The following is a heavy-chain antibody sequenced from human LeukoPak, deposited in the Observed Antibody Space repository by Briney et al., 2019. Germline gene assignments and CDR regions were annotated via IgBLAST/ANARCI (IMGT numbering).Heavy chain of an antibody. CDR3: AKEVAATAY. D-gene: IGHD6-19*01. Sequence: GGSLRLSCAASGVTFSSYAMSWGRQAPGKGLEWVSAISGSGGSTYYADSVKGRFTISRDNPKTPMYLQMNSLSAADTAVYYCAKEVAATAYWGQGPLVPVSS. V-gene: IGHV3-23*01. J-gene: IGHJ4*02. CDR1: GVTFSSYA. CDR2: ISGSGGST.